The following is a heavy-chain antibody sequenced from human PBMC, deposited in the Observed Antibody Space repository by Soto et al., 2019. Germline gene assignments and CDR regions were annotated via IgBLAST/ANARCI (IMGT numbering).Heavy chain of an antibody. CDR2: VYSSGIT. J-gene: IGHJ4*02. V-gene: IGHV4-39*02. CDR3: AGIVVGATRHSDVDH. CDR1: GGSITSRSYY. Sequence: ETLSLTCPVSGGSITSRSYYWGWIRQPPGKGLEWIGSVYSSGITYCNPSLKSRVTISIDTSENHFSLRLSSVTAADTAVYYCAGIVVGATRHSDVDHWGQGTLVTVSS. D-gene: IGHD2-15*01.